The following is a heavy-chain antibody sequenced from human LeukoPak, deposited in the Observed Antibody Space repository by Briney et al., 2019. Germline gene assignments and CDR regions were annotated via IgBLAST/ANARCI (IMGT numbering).Heavy chain of an antibody. J-gene: IGHJ4*02. CDR1: GGPFSGYY. D-gene: IGHD2-2*01. Sequence: SETLSLTCAVYGGPFSGYYWSWIRQPPGKGLEWIGEINHSGSTNYNPSLKSRVTISVDTSKNQFSLKLSSVTAADTAVYYCARDRVVPAAINYFDYWGQGTLVTVSS. V-gene: IGHV4-34*01. CDR3: ARDRVVPAAINYFDY. CDR2: INHSGST.